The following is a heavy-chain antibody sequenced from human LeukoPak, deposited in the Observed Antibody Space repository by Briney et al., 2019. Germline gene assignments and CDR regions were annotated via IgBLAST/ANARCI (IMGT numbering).Heavy chain of an antibody. V-gene: IGHV1-69*13. CDR1: GGTFSSYA. Sequence: ASVKVSCKASGGTFSSYAISWVRQAPGQGLEWMGGIFPIFGTANYAQKFQGRVTITADESTSTAYMELSSLRSEDTAVYYCAREGGLLSQDAFDIWGQGTMVTVSS. CDR3: AREGGLLSQDAFDI. CDR2: IFPIFGTA. J-gene: IGHJ3*02. D-gene: IGHD3-10*01.